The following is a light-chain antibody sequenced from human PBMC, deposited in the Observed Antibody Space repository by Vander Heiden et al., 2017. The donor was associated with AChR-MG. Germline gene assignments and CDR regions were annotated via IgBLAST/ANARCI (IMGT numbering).Light chain of an antibody. Sequence: QSVLTQPPSVSGAPGQRVTISCTGSSPNIGAGYDVHWYQQLPGTTPKYLISSNNNRPSGVPDRFSGSKSGTSASLVITGLQAEDEADYYCESYDNRLSGSYVFGTGTKVTVL. CDR1: SPNIGAGYD. CDR2: SNN. J-gene: IGLJ1*01. CDR3: ESYDNRLSGSYV. V-gene: IGLV1-40*01.